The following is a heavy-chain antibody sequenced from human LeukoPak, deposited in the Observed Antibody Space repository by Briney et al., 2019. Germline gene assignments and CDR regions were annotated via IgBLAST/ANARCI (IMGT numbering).Heavy chain of an antibody. V-gene: IGHV4-4*02. Sequence: SETLSRTCAVSGGSISSSNWWSWVRQPPGKGLEWIGEIYHSGSTNYNPSLKSRVTISVDKSKNQFSLKLSSVTAADTAVYYCAREYCSSTSCPPRSYYFDYWGQGTLVTVSS. J-gene: IGHJ4*02. D-gene: IGHD2-2*01. CDR3: AREYCSSTSCPPRSYYFDY. CDR1: GGSISSSNW. CDR2: IYHSGST.